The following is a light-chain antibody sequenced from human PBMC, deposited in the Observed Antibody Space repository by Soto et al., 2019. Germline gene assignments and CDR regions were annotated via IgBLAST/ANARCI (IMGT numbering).Light chain of an antibody. CDR3: MPALQTPRT. V-gene: IGKV2-28*01. CDR1: QSLLYSTGYNY. J-gene: IGKJ5*01. Sequence: EIVLTQSPLSLPVTPGEQPSIYCRFSQSLLYSTGYNYLDWYRKRPGQSPQLLIYLGSNRASGAPDRFSCRGSGTEFTLKISRVEAEDVGVYYCMPALQTPRTFGQVTLLEIK. CDR2: LGS.